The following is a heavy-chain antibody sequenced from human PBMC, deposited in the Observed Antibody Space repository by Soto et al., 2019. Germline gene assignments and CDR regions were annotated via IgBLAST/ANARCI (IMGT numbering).Heavy chain of an antibody. V-gene: IGHV1-46*01. CDR2: INPNGGST. CDR1: GYIFTNYY. Sequence: QVRLVQSGAEVKKPGGSVKVSCKASGYIFTNYYIHGVRQAPGQGLEWMAIINPNGGSTNCAQEFQGRITLTRDTSTSTVYMDLSSLTSEDTAVYYCARGLYSGDKWGQGTLVTVPS. D-gene: IGHD2-21*01. CDR3: ARGLYSGDK. J-gene: IGHJ4*02.